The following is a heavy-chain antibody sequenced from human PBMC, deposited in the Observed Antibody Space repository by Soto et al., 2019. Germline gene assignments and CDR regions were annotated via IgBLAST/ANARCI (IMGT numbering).Heavy chain of an antibody. CDR2: MSSSGNKI. J-gene: IGHJ6*02. Sequence: QVHLVESGGGLVKPGGSLRLSCAASGITFSDCYMNWIRQAPGKGLEWVSYMSSSGNKINYAGSVWGRFTVSRDNAKNSRYLQMNSLRAEDTAIYYCARVRFGQWGYAMDVWGQGTTVTVSS. CDR3: ARVRFGQWGYAMDV. CDR1: GITFSDCY. V-gene: IGHV3-11*01. D-gene: IGHD3-10*01.